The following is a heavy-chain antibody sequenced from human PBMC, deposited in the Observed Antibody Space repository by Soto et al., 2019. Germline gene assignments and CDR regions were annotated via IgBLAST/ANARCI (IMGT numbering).Heavy chain of an antibody. V-gene: IGHV3-21*01. J-gene: IGHJ6*02. CDR2: ISSSSSYI. Sequence: GSLRLSCAASGFTFSSYSMNWVRQAPGKGLEWVSSISSSSSYIYYADSVKGRFTISRDNAKNSLYLQMNSLRAEDTAVYYCARDGRPVWFGEYLTNYYYYGMDVWGQGTTVTAP. D-gene: IGHD3-10*01. CDR3: ARDGRPVWFGEYLTNYYYYGMDV. CDR1: GFTFSSYS.